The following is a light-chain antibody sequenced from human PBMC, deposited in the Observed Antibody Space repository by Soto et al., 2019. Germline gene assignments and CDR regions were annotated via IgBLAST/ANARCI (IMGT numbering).Light chain of an antibody. CDR1: QSVDSY. J-gene: IGKJ1*01. CDR3: QHSNHWPPT. CDR2: DAS. Sequence: EIVLTQSPATLSLSPGDRATLSCRASQSVDSYLAWYQQKPGQAPRLLIYDASNRATGIPARFSGSGSGTDFTLTISILDPEDFALYYCQHSNHWPPTFGEGTKVEIK. V-gene: IGKV3-11*01.